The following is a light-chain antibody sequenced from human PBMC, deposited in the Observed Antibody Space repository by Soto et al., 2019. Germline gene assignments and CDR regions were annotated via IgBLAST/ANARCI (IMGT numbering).Light chain of an antibody. V-gene: IGKV1-6*01. CDR3: QQDYNSPRT. Sequence: QMTQSPSSLSASVGDRVTITCRASQAIRSDLGWYQMKPGKVPKLLIYAASNLQSGVPSRFIGRGYGTDFTLTISSLQPEDFATYYCQQDYNSPRTFGQGTKVEI. CDR2: AAS. J-gene: IGKJ1*01. CDR1: QAIRSD.